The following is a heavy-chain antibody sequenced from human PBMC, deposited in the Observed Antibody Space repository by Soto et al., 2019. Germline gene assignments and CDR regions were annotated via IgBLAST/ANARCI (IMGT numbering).Heavy chain of an antibody. CDR1: GLTFSSFE. J-gene: IGHJ4*02. Sequence: EVQLLESGGGVVQPGGSLRLSCAVSGLTFSSFEMDWFLQAAGKGPEWISYISRGATTTYYADSVRGRFTISRDDAENSVFLQMDRLRVEDTAIYFCATRSTDYYFYWGQGTLVTVSS. V-gene: IGHV3-48*03. CDR2: ISRGATTT. CDR3: ATRSTDYYFY. D-gene: IGHD3-9*01.